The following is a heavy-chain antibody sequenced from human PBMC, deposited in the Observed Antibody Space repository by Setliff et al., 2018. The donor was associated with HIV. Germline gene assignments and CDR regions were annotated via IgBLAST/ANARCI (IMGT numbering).Heavy chain of an antibody. CDR1: GYTVSGNY. D-gene: IGHD2-8*01. Sequence: ASVKVSCKASGYTVSGNYMHWVRQAPGQGLEWMGRINPHSGGTNYAQKFQGRVTMTRDTSTSTVYMELSSLRSEDTAVYYCARGYCTNGVCQSFDFWGQGTLVTVSS. CDR2: INPHSGGT. J-gene: IGHJ4*02. CDR3: ARGYCTNGVCQSFDF. V-gene: IGHV1-2*06.